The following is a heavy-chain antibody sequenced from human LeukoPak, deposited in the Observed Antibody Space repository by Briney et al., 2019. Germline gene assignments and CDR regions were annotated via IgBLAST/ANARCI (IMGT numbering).Heavy chain of an antibody. V-gene: IGHV3-13*01. CDR2: IGPGGDT. D-gene: IGHD1-26*01. J-gene: IGHJ4*02. CDR3: ARGAGSDWIH. CDR1: GFTFSSYD. Sequence: GGSLRLSCAASGFTFSSYDMHWVRKVRGKGLEWVSTIGPGGDTYYSNSVRGRFTISRENARNSLYLQMSSLRSADAATYYCARGAGSDWIHWGQGALVAVSS.